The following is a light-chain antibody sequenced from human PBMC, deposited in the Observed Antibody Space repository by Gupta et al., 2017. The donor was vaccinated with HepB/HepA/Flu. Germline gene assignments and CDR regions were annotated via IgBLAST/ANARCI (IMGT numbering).Light chain of an antibody. Sequence: QSAPTQPASASGSLGQSIHISCTGTSSDVGSYNLVSWYQQHPGKAPKLMIYEVSKRPSGVSNRFSGSKSGYTASLTISGLQAEGEADYYYFSYAVSSTRVFGGGTKLTVL. J-gene: IGLJ3*02. CDR3: FSYAVSSTRV. CDR1: SSDVGSYNL. V-gene: IGLV2-23*02. CDR2: EVS.